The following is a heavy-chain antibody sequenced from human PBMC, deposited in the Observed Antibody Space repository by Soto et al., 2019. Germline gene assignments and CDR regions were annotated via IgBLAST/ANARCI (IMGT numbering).Heavy chain of an antibody. CDR2: ISYDGSNK. J-gene: IGHJ2*01. D-gene: IGHD5-18*01. V-gene: IGHV3-30-3*01. Sequence: ESGGGVVQPGRSLRLSCAASGFTFSSYAMNWVRQAPGKGLEWVAVISYDGSNKYYADSVKGRFTISRDNSKNTLYLQMNSLRAEDTAVYYCARDPLWGTAMVLWYFDLWGRGTLVTVSS. CDR1: GFTFSSYA. CDR3: ARDPLWGTAMVLWYFDL.